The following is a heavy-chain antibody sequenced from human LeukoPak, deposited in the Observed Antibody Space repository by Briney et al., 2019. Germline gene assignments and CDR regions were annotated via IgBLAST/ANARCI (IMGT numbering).Heavy chain of an antibody. Sequence: GGSLRLSCAPSGFTFSSYPMRWVRQAPGKGLEWVSAISGSGGSTYYAHSVKRRFPISRHNSKHTLYVQINSLRAEVTAVYYCAKDKVDIVVVVAATLWQMYYFDYWGQGTLVTVSS. CDR1: GFTFSSYP. CDR2: ISGSGGST. V-gene: IGHV3-23*01. J-gene: IGHJ4*02. D-gene: IGHD2-15*01. CDR3: AKDKVDIVVVVAATLWQMYYFDY.